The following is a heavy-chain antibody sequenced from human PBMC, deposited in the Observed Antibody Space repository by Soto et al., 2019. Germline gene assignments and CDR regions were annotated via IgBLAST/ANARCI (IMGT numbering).Heavy chain of an antibody. CDR1: GYTFTSYG. V-gene: IGHV1-18*01. CDR2: ISAYNGNT. D-gene: IGHD2-15*01. Sequence: ASVKVSCKASGYTFTSYGISWVRQAPGQGLEWMGWISAYNGNTNYAQQLPGRVTMTTATSTSTAYMELRSLRSDDTAVYYCASGYCSGGSCSSIRGRYSSYYMDVWGKGTTVTVSS. CDR3: ASGYCSGGSCSSIRGRYSSYYMDV. J-gene: IGHJ6*03.